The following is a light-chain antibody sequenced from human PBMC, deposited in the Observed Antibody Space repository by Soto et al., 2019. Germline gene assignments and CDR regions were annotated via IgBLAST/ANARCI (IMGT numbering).Light chain of an antibody. V-gene: IGLV1-44*01. J-gene: IGLJ3*02. Sequence: QSVLTQPPSASGTPGQRVTISCSGSSSNIGSNTVNWYQKFPGTAPKLLIYSSILRPSGVPDRFSGSKSGTSASLAISGLQSEDEADYFCQSHDNTLITSWVFGGGTKLTVL. CDR1: SSNIGSNT. CDR3: QSHDNTLITSWV. CDR2: SSI.